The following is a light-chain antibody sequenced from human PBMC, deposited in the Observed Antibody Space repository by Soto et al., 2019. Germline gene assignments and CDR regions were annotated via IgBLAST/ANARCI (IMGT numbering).Light chain of an antibody. CDR2: DAS. V-gene: IGKV3-11*01. CDR3: QQRSNWPPIT. J-gene: IGKJ5*01. Sequence: EIVLTQSPATLSLSPGERATLSCRASQSVSSYLAWYQQKPGQAPRLLIYDASIRATGVPARFSGSGSGTDFTFTISTLEPEDFALYYCQQRSNWPPITFGQGKRLEIK. CDR1: QSVSSY.